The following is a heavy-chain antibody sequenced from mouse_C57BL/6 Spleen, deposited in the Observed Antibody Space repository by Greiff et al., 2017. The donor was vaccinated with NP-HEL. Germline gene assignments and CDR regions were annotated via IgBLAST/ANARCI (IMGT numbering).Heavy chain of an antibody. J-gene: IGHJ3*01. CDR2: INPSSGYT. CDR3: AREGVYDYDEGFAY. V-gene: IGHV1-4*01. CDR1: GYTFTSYT. D-gene: IGHD2-4*01. Sequence: QVHVKQSGAELARPGASVKMSCKASGYTFTSYTMHWVKQRPGQGLEWIGYINPSSGYTKYNQKFKDKATLTADKSSSTAYMQLSSLTSEDSAVYYCAREGVYDYDEGFAYWGQGTLVTVSA.